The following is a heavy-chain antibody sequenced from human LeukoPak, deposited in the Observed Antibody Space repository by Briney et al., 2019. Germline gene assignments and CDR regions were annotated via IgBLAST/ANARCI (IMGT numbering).Heavy chain of an antibody. CDR2: ISSGSTYT. J-gene: IGHJ4*02. CDR1: GFAFSDYY. CDR3: ARVSSSSTNYFDS. V-gene: IGHV3-11*06. Sequence: GGSLRLSCATSGFAFSDYYMTWIRQAPGKGLEWVSYISSGSTYTNYGDAVKGRFIISRDNAKNSLYLQMNSLRAEDTAVYYCARVSSSSTNYFDSWGQGTLVTVSS. D-gene: IGHD6-19*01.